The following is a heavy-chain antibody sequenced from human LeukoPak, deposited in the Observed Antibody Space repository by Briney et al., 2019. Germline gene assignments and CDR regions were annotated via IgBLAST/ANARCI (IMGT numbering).Heavy chain of an antibody. CDR3: ARFLYSSSYAFDI. CDR2: IYYSGST. Sequence: SETLSLTCTVSGGSISSYFWSWIWHPLGKGLEWIGYIYYSGSTNYNPSLKSRVTISVDASKNQFSLKLSSVTAADTAVYYCARFLYSSSYAFDIWGQGTMVTVSS. V-gene: IGHV4-59*01. CDR1: GGSISSYF. D-gene: IGHD6-13*01. J-gene: IGHJ3*02.